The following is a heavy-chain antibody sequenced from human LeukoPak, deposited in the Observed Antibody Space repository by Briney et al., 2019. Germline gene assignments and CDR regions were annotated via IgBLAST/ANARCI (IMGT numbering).Heavy chain of an antibody. Sequence: SETLSLTCTVSGGSISSYYWSWLRQPPGKGLEWIGYIYYSGSTNYNPSLKSRVTISVDTSKNQFSLKLSSVTAADTAVYYCARGSAAAGQEFDYWGQGTLVTVSS. CDR2: IYYSGST. CDR3: ARGSAAAGQEFDY. D-gene: IGHD6-13*01. J-gene: IGHJ4*02. V-gene: IGHV4-59*01. CDR1: GGSISSYY.